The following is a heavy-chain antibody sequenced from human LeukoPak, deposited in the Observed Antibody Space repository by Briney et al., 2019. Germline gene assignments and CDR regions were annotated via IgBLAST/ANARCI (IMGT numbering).Heavy chain of an antibody. CDR2: ISDGGDVT. V-gene: IGHV3-23*01. D-gene: IGHD4-17*01. Sequence: GGSLRLSCAASGFTFNRYAMTWVRRAPGKGLEWVSVISDGGDVTHYADSVKGRFTISRDNSGNTLYLQMNSLRAEDTAVYYCANFDGDYIFDYWGQGTLVTVSS. CDR1: GFTFNRYA. J-gene: IGHJ4*02. CDR3: ANFDGDYIFDY.